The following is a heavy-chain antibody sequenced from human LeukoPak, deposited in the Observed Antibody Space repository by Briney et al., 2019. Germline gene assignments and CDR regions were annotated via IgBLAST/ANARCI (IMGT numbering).Heavy chain of an antibody. V-gene: IGHV1-2*02. CDR3: ARSKRGSYGYTFDY. J-gene: IGHJ4*02. CDR1: GYTFTGYY. CDR2: INPNSGGT. Sequence: ASVKVSCKASGYTFTGYYMHWVRQAPGQGLEWMGWINPNSGGTNYAQKFQGRVTMTRDTSISTAYMELSRLRSDDTAVYYCARSKRGSYGYTFDYWGQGTLVTVSS. D-gene: IGHD5-18*01.